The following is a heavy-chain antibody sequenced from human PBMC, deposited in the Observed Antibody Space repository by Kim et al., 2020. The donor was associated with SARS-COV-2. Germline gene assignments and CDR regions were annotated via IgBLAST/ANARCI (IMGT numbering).Heavy chain of an antibody. CDR3: ARAYYYGSGKGSNDY. CDR1: GGSFSGYY. D-gene: IGHD3-10*01. J-gene: IGHJ4*02. CDR2: INHSGST. V-gene: IGHV4-34*01. Sequence: SETLSLTCAVYGGSFSGYYWSWIRQPPGKGLEWIGEINHSGSTNYNPSLKSRVTISVDTSKNQFSLKLSSVTAADTAVYYCARAYYYGSGKGSNDYWGQGTLVTVSS.